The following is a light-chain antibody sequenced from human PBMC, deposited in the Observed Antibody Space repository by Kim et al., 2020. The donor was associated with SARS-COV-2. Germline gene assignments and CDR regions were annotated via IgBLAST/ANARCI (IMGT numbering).Light chain of an antibody. CDR1: KLGDKY. CDR3: QAWDSSKVV. CDR2: QDS. Sequence: SVSPGQPASITCSGDKLGDKYACWYQQKPGQSPVLVIYQDSKRPSGNPERFSGSNSGNTATLTIGGTQAMEEADYYCQAWDSSKVVFGGGTQLTVL. J-gene: IGLJ2*01. V-gene: IGLV3-1*01.